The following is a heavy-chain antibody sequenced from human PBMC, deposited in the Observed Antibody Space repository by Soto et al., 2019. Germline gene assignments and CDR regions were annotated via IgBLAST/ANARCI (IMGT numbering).Heavy chain of an antibody. V-gene: IGHV3-15*07. Sequence: EVQLVESGGGLVKPGESLRLSCTASGFSFSSAWMNWVRQAPGKGLEWVGRIKTKNEGASTQYPAPVKGRFTISRDDSRNTLSLQLSSLKIEDTGVYYCTKWSYEGYWGQGTLVTFSS. CDR3: TKWSYEGY. D-gene: IGHD2-8*01. CDR2: IKTKNEGAST. CDR1: GFSFSSAW. J-gene: IGHJ4*02.